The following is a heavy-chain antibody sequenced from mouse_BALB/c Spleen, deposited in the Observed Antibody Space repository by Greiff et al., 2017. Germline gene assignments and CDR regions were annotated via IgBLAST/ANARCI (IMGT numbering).Heavy chain of an antibody. V-gene: IGHV5-6-5*01. CDR2: ISSGGST. CDR3: ARGGGTTSYFDY. Sequence: EVKLVESGGGLVKPGGSLKLSCAASGFTFSSYAMSWVRQTPEKRLEWVASISSGGSTYYPDSVKGRFTISRDNARNILYLQMSSLRSEDTAMYYCARGGGTTSYFDYWGQGTTLTVSS. CDR1: GFTFSSYA. J-gene: IGHJ2*01. D-gene: IGHD3-3*01.